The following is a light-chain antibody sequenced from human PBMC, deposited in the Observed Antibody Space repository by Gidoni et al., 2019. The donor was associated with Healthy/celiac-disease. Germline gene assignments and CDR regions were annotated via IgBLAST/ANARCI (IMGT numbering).Light chain of an antibody. V-gene: IGKV3-11*01. CDR2: DAS. J-gene: IGKJ2*01. CDR3: QQRSNWPPRYT. Sequence: EIVLTQSPATLSLSPGERATLSCRASQSVSSYLAWYKQKPGQAPRLLIYDASNRATVIPARFSGSGSGTDFTLTISSLEPEDFAVYYCQQRSNWPPRYTFGQGTKLEIK. CDR1: QSVSSY.